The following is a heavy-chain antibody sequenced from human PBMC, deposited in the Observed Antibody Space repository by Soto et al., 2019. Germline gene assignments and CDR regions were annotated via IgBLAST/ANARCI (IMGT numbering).Heavy chain of an antibody. CDR1: EDTFRNYA. J-gene: IGHJ4*02. Sequence: QVELVQSGAEVKKPGSSVKVSCQASEDTFRNYAISWVRQAPGQGLEWMGWISLYNGNTNYAQQFQGRVTMTTDTSTSTAYMELRSLRSDDTAMYFCAIYHLELFRFDYWGQGTLVTVSS. D-gene: IGHD2-2*01. CDR3: AIYHLELFRFDY. V-gene: IGHV1-18*01. CDR2: ISLYNGNT.